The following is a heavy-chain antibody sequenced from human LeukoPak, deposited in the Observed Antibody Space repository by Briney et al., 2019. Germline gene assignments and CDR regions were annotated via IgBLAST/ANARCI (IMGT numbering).Heavy chain of an antibody. J-gene: IGHJ3*02. Sequence: SQTLSLTCAISGDSFQSYSAACDWIRQSQSRGLEWLGRTYYRSKWYYGYAVFVKSRITINPDTSKNQFSLQLNSVTPEDTAIYYCVRSVGMSGTNAFDIWGQGKMVTVSS. V-gene: IGHV6-1*01. CDR2: TYYRSKWYY. CDR3: VRSVGMSGTNAFDI. D-gene: IGHD1-1*01. CDR1: GDSFQSYSAA.